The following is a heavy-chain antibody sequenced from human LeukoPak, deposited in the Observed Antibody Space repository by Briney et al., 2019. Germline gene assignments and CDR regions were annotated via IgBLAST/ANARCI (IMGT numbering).Heavy chain of an antibody. J-gene: IGHJ4*02. Sequence: GGSLRLSCAASGFTFSSYSMNWVRQAPGKGLEWVSSISSSSSYIYYADSVKGRFTISRDNAKNSLYLQMNSLRAEDTAVYYCARGLEYYYDSSAPGPNFDYWGQGTLATVSS. CDR1: GFTFSSYS. CDR3: ARGLEYYYDSSAPGPNFDY. V-gene: IGHV3-21*01. CDR2: ISSSSSYI. D-gene: IGHD3-22*01.